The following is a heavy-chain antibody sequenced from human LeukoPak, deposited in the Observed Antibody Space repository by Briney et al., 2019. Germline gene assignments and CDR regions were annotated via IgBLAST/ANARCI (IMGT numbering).Heavy chain of an antibody. D-gene: IGHD3-22*01. J-gene: IGHJ4*02. CDR1: GASISSYY. CDR3: ARENPSGYYNRPIDY. V-gene: IGHV4-59*01. CDR2: IYYSGSI. Sequence: PSETLSLICTVSGASISSYYWSWIRQPPGKGLEWIGDIYYSGSIKYNPSLKSRVTMSVDTSKNQFSLKLSSVTAADTAIYHCARENPSGYYNRPIDYWGQGTLVTVSS.